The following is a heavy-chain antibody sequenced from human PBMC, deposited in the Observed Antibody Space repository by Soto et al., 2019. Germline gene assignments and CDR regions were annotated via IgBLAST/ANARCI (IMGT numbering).Heavy chain of an antibody. CDR3: ARGPAGHYSSGWEWFDP. CDR1: GYTFTSYD. CDR2: MNPNSGNT. J-gene: IGHJ5*02. D-gene: IGHD6-19*01. V-gene: IGHV1-8*01. Sequence: ASVKVSCKASGYTFTSYDINWVRQATGQGLEWMGWMNPNSGNTGYAQKFQGRVTMTRNTSISTAYMELSSLRSEDTAVYYCARGPAGHYSSGWEWFDPWGQGTLVTVSS.